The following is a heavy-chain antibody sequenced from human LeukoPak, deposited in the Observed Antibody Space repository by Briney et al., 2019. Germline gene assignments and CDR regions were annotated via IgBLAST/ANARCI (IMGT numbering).Heavy chain of an antibody. Sequence: GGSLRLSCAASGFTFSNYWMSWVRQAPGKGLEWAANIKQDGSVKYFVDSVKGRFTVSRDNAKNSHYLQMASLRAEDTATYYCARIGYSSSSFDHWGQGTLVTVSS. CDR3: ARIGYSSSSFDH. V-gene: IGHV3-7*01. J-gene: IGHJ4*02. D-gene: IGHD6-6*01. CDR1: GFTFSNYW. CDR2: IKQDGSVK.